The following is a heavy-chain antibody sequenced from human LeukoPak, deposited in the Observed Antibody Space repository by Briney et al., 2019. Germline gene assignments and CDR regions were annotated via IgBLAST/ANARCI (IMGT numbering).Heavy chain of an antibody. D-gene: IGHD3/OR15-3a*01. CDR3: ARGGSFGLKANLDS. CDR2: LIPVLGMS. V-gene: IGHV1-69*04. J-gene: IGHJ4*02. Sequence: ASVKVSCKSSGGSFSTYAVNWVRQAPGQGLEWMGRLIPVLGMSHYAQGFQGRVTLTADRSTNTAYMELDRLTSDDTAVYFCARGGSFGLKANLDSWGQGTLVTVSS. CDR1: GGSFSTYA.